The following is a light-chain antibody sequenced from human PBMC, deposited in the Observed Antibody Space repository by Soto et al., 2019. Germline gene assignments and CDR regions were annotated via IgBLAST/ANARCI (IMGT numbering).Light chain of an antibody. CDR3: LQYSSPPWT. CDR2: KTS. V-gene: IGKV1-5*03. Sequence: DIQMTQSPSTLSASIGDRVTITCRASQSFSTWLAWYQQKPGKAPKLLIYKTSSLESGVPSRFSGSASGTEFTLTISSLQPDDFATYYCLQYSSPPWTFGQGTEVEIK. J-gene: IGKJ1*01. CDR1: QSFSTW.